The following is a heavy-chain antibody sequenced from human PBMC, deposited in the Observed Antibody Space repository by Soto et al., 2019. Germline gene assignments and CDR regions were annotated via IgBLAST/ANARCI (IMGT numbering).Heavy chain of an antibody. CDR3: VCGGKFFVY. J-gene: IGHJ4*02. CDR1: GFTFSTYW. V-gene: IGHV3-7*01. Sequence: EVQLVESGGGLVQPGGSLRLSCAASGFTFSTYWMTWVRRPPGKGLEWVANLDQDGSERFYVDSVRGRFTISRDNAKNSLYLPLNSLRAEHTDVYYCVCGGKFFVYWGQGTLVTVSP. D-gene: IGHD3-16*01. CDR2: LDQDGSER.